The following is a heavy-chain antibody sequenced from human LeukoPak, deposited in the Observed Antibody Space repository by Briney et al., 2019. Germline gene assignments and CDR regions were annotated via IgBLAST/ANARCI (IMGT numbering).Heavy chain of an antibody. CDR1: GFTFSSYS. J-gene: IGHJ4*02. CDR3: ARDLAGGLVSDY. Sequence: GSLRLSCAASGFTFSSYSMNWVRQAPGKGLEWVSSISSSSSYIYYADSVKGRFTISRDNSKNTLYLQMNSLRAEDTAVYYCARDLAGGLVSDYWGQGTLVTVSS. CDR2: ISSSSSYI. D-gene: IGHD3-16*01. V-gene: IGHV3-21*04.